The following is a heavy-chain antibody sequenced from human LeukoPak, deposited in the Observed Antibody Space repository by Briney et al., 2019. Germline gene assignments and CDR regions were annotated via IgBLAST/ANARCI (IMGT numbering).Heavy chain of an antibody. V-gene: IGHV1-8*03. CDR3: ARVLSGVTIFGVLISPPSYMDV. D-gene: IGHD3-3*01. CDR2: MNPNSGNT. Sequence: ASVKVSCKASGYTFTSYDINWVRQATGQGLEWMGWMNPNSGNTGYAQKFQGRVTITRNTSISTAYMELSSLRSDDTAVYYCARVLSGVTIFGVLISPPSYMDVWGKGTTVTVSS. J-gene: IGHJ6*03. CDR1: GYTFTSYD.